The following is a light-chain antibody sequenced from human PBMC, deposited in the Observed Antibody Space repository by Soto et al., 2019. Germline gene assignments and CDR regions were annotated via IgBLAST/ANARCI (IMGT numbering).Light chain of an antibody. V-gene: IGKV1-27*01. CDR2: AAS. Sequence: DIQMTQSPSSLSASVGDRVTITCRASQGISTYLVWYQQKPGTVPKLLIFAASTLQSGVPSRFSGSGSGTDFTLTISSLQPEDVATYYCQQYNSAPWTFGQGTKVEIK. CDR1: QGISTY. J-gene: IGKJ1*01. CDR3: QQYNSAPWT.